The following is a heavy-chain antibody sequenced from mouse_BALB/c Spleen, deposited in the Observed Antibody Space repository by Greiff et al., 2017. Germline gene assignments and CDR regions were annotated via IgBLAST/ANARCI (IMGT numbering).Heavy chain of an antibody. V-gene: IGHV3-2*02. CDR1: GYSITSDYA. D-gene: IGHD2-4*01. CDR3: ARSVITGGTWFAY. J-gene: IGHJ3*01. CDR2: ISYSGST. Sequence: DVKLQESGPGLVKPSQSLSLTCTVTGYSITSDYAWNWIRQFPGNKLEWMGYISYSGSTSYNPSLKSRISITRDTSKNQFFLQLNSVTTEDTATYYCARSVITGGTWFAYWGQGTLVTVSA.